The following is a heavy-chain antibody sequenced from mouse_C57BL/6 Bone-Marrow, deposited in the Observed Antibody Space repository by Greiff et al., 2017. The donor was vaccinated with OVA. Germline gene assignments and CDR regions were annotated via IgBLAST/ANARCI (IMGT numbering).Heavy chain of an antibody. Sequence: VQLQQSGTVLARPGASVKMSCKTSGYTFTSYWMHWVKQRPGQGLEWIGAIYPGNSDTSYNQKFKGKAKLTAVTSASTAYMELSSLTNEDSAVYYCTSRNYYGSRAMDYWGQGTSVTVSS. CDR2: IYPGNSDT. CDR3: TSRNYYGSRAMDY. V-gene: IGHV1-5*01. D-gene: IGHD1-1*01. CDR1: GYTFTSYW. J-gene: IGHJ4*01.